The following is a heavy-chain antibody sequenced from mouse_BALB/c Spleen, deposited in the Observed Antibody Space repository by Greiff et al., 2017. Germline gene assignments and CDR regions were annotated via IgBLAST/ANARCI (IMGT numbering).Heavy chain of an antibody. CDR1: GFTFSNYW. D-gene: IGHD2-2*01. CDR2: IRLKSNNYAT. J-gene: IGHJ4*01. CDR3: TREPVYYGYPYAMDY. V-gene: IGHV6-6*02. Sequence: EVQLQQSGGGLVQPGGSMKLSCVASGFTFSNYWMNWVRQSPEKGLEWVAEIRLKSNNYATHYAESVKGRFTISRDDSKSSVYLQMNNLRAEDTGIYYCTREPVYYGYPYAMDYWGQGTSVTVSS.